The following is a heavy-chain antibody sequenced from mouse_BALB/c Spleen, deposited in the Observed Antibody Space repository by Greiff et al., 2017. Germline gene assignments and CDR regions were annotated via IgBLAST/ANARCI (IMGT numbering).Heavy chain of an antibody. J-gene: IGHJ3*01. CDR3: ARWGYRYDGPY. V-gene: IGHV1-9*01. Sequence: QVQLQQSGAELMKPGASVKISCKATGYTFSSYWIEWVKQRPGHGLEWIGEILPGSGSTNYNEKFKGKATFTADTSSNTAYMQLSSLTSEDSAVYYCARWGYRYDGPYWGQGTLVTVSA. D-gene: IGHD2-14*01. CDR2: ILPGSGST. CDR1: GYTFSSYW.